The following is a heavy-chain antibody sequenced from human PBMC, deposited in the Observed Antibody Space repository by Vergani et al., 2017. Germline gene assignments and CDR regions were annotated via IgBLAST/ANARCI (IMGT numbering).Heavy chain of an antibody. V-gene: IGHV1-8*01. Sequence: QVQLVQSGAEVKKPGASVKVSCKASAYSFTSYEINWVRQATGQGLEWMGCIDPNSGNTGDIHKFHGRVTMSSDTSISTAYMELSSLTSEYTAVYFCARGPHKYYYMYVWGKGTTVTVSS. J-gene: IGHJ6*03. CDR3: ARGPHKYYYMYV. CDR1: AYSFTSYE. CDR2: IDPNSGNT.